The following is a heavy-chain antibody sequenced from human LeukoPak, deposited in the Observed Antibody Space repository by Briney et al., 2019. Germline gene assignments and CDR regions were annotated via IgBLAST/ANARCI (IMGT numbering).Heavy chain of an antibody. Sequence: PSETLSLTCTVSGGSISSYYWSWIRQPPGKGLEWIGYIYYSGSTNYNPSLKSRVIISVDASKNQFSLKLSSVTAADTAVYYCARGRRYSGLQDYWGQGTLVTVSS. J-gene: IGHJ4*02. D-gene: IGHD1-26*01. CDR1: GGSISSYY. CDR2: IYYSGST. V-gene: IGHV4-59*01. CDR3: ARGRRYSGLQDY.